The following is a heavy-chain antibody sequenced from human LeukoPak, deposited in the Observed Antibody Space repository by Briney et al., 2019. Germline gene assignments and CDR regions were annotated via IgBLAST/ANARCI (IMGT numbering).Heavy chain of an antibody. V-gene: IGHV1-69*13. CDR3: ARDQNCGGDCYGRGAFDY. CDR2: IIPIFGTA. CDR1: GGTFSSYA. Sequence: SVKVSCKASGGTFSSYAISWVRQAPGQGLEWMGGIIPIFGTANYAQKFQGRVTITADESTSTAYMELSSLRSEDTAVYYCARDQNCGGDCYGRGAFDYWGQGTLVTVSS. D-gene: IGHD2-21*01. J-gene: IGHJ4*02.